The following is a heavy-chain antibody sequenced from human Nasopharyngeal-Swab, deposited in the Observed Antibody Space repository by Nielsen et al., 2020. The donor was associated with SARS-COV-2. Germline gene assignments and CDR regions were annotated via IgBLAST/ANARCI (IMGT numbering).Heavy chain of an antibody. CDR3: ARVAGLYESSGYQEEYFQH. V-gene: IGHV3-30-3*01. CDR1: GFTFSSYA. J-gene: IGHJ1*01. D-gene: IGHD3-22*01. Sequence: GGSLRLSCAASGFTFSSYARHWVRQAPGKGLEWVAVISYDGSNKYYADSVKGRFTISRDNSKNTLYLQMNSLRAEDTAVYYCARVAGLYESSGYQEEYFQHWGQGTLVTVSS. CDR2: ISYDGSNK.